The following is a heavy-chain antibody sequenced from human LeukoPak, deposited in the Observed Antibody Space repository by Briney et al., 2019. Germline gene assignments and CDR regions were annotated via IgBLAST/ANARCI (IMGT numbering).Heavy chain of an antibody. D-gene: IGHD4-11*01. CDR1: GFTFSSYA. Sequence: GGSLRLSCTASGFTFSSYAMHWVRQAPGKGLEWVAVISYDGSNKYYADSVKGRFTISRDNSKNTLYLQMNSLRAEDTAVYYCAREPSRPGLPVRWGQGTLVTVSS. J-gene: IGHJ4*02. CDR2: ISYDGSNK. CDR3: AREPSRPGLPVR. V-gene: IGHV3-30-3*01.